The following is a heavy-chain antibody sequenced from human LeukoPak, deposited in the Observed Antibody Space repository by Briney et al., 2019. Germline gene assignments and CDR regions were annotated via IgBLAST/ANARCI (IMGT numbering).Heavy chain of an antibody. J-gene: IGHJ4*02. CDR3: ARDVDTNY. V-gene: IGHV3-7*03. D-gene: IGHD5-18*01. CDR2: IKEDGSEK. CDR1: GFTFGTFW. Sequence: GGSLRLSCTASGFTFGTFWMTWVRQAPGKWLVWVANIKEDGSEKYYVHSVKGRFTISRDNARESLSLQMNSLRAEDTAVYYCARDVDTNYWGQGTLVTVSS.